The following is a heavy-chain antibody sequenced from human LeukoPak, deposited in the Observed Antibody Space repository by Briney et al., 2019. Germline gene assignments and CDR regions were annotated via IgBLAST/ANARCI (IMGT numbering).Heavy chain of an antibody. CDR2: ISYDGSNK. CDR1: GFTFSSYA. D-gene: IGHD5-24*01. CDR3: ARDGYNEVWVDY. J-gene: IGHJ4*02. V-gene: IGHV3-30-3*01. Sequence: GRSLRLSCAASGFTFSSYAMHWVRQAPGKGLEWVAVISYDGSNKYYADSVKGRFTISRDNSKNTLYLQMNSLRAEDTAVYYCARDGYNEVWVDYWGQGTLVTVSS.